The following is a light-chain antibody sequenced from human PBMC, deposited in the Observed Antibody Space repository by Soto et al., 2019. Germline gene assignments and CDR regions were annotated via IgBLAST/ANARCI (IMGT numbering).Light chain of an antibody. Sequence: EIVLTQSPGTLSLSPGERATLSCRASQSVSTNYLGWYQQKPGQAPRLLIYSASSRAAGISDRFSGSGSGTDFTLTISRLEPEDVAVYYCQQYGSSPLTFGQGTKVEIK. V-gene: IGKV3-20*01. CDR1: QSVSTNY. CDR2: SAS. CDR3: QQYGSSPLT. J-gene: IGKJ1*01.